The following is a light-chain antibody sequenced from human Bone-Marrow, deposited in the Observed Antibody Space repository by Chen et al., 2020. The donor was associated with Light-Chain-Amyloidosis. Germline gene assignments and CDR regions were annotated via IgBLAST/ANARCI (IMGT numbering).Light chain of an antibody. CDR3: QSYDSSLSGYV. Sequence: QSVLTQPPSVPGAPGQRVTISCTGSDSNTGAGYDVHWYQQLPGTAPKLLIYGNSKRPSGVPDRFSGSKSGTSASLAITGLQAEDEADYYCQSYDSSLSGYVFGTGTKVTVL. J-gene: IGLJ1*01. CDR1: DSNTGAGYD. V-gene: IGLV1-40*01. CDR2: GNS.